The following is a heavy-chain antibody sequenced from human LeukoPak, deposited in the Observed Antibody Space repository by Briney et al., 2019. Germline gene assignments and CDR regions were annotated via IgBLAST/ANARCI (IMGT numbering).Heavy chain of an antibody. J-gene: IGHJ6*03. V-gene: IGHV4-38-2*02. CDR2: INHSGST. CDR3: ARGRIDYDYVWGSYRYLHYYYMDV. CDR1: GYSISSGYY. Sequence: SETLSLTCTVSGYSISSGYYWSWIRQPPGKGLEWIGEINHSGSTNYNPSLKSRVTISVDTSKNQFSLKLSSVTAADTAVYYCARGRIDYDYVWGSYRYLHYYYMDVWGKGTTVTVSS. D-gene: IGHD3-16*02.